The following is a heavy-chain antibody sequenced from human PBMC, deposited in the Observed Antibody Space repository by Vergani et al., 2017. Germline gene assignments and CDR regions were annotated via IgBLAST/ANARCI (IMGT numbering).Heavy chain of an antibody. CDR3: TTARGLYDLHGEYFQY. CDR1: GFTFDTYT. Sequence: EVQLLESGGGLVQPGGSRRLSCAGAGFTFDTYTMAYVRQAPGKGLEWVATISSGGGDIFYADSVKGRFTISRDNSKNTLFLQMNSLKDEDTAVYYCTTARGLYDLHGEYFQYWGRGTLVSVSS. CDR2: ISSGGGDI. D-gene: IGHD2-8*01. J-gene: IGHJ1*01. V-gene: IGHV3-23*01.